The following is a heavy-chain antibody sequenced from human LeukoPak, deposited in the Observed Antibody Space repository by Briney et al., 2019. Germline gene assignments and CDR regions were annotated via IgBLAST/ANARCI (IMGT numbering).Heavy chain of an antibody. CDR3: AKDRHSSGWYVDY. Sequence: GGSLRLSCAASGFTFSSYAMHWVRQAPGKGLEWVSGISWNSGSIGYADSVKGRFTISRDNAKNSLYLQMNSLRAEDTALYYCAKDRHSSGWYVDYWGQGTLVTVSS. D-gene: IGHD6-19*01. J-gene: IGHJ4*02. V-gene: IGHV3-9*01. CDR1: GFTFSSYA. CDR2: ISWNSGSI.